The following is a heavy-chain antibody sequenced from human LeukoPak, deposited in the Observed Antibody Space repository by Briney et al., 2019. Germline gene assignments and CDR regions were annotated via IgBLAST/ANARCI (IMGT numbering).Heavy chain of an antibody. CDR3: ARGTDYYDSSGWLDP. CDR2: VYQSGST. V-gene: IGHV4-39*02. J-gene: IGHJ5*02. CDR1: GGSIRSSNYY. Sequence: SETLSLTCTVSGGSIRSSNYYGGWIRQPPGKGLEWIGSVYQSGSTYSNPSLKNRLTMSFDTANNHFSLSLTSVTAADTAVYYCARGTDYYDSSGWLDPWGQGTLVTVSS. D-gene: IGHD3-22*01.